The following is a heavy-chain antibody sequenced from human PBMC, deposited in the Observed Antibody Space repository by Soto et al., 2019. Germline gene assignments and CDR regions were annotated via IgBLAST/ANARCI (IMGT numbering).Heavy chain of an antibody. J-gene: IGHJ3*02. CDR1: GGTFSSYA. CDR2: IIPILGTA. V-gene: IGHV1-69*13. D-gene: IGHD1-1*01. CDR3: ARPTTGRNDAFDI. Sequence: ASVKVSCESSGGTFSSYAISWVRQAPGQGLEWMGGIIPILGTANYAQKFQGRVTITADESTSTAYMELSSLRSEDTAVYYCARPTTGRNDAFDIWGQGTMVSVSS.